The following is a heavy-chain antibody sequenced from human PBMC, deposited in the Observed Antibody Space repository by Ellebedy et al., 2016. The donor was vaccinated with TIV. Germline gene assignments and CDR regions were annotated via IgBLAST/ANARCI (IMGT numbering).Heavy chain of an antibody. Sequence: SETLSLXXTVSGGSISGGGYSWSWIRQPPGKGLEWIGYIHHMGTTYYNPSLQSRVTMLVDTSKNQFSLKLGSVTAADTAVYYCASSPYGDYGIGYWGQGTLVTVSS. D-gene: IGHD4-17*01. CDR2: IHHMGTT. CDR1: GGSISGGGYS. J-gene: IGHJ4*02. CDR3: ASSPYGDYGIGY. V-gene: IGHV4-30-2*02.